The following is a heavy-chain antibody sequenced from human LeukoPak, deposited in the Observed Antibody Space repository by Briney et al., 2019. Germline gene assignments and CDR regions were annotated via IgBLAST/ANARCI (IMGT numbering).Heavy chain of an antibody. Sequence: GSSVKVSCKASGGTFSSYAISWVRQAPVQGLEWMGGLIPIFGTANYAQKFQGRVTITADESTSTAYMELSSLRSEDTAVYYCARDEGGDFWSGYYGDWGQGTLVTVSS. V-gene: IGHV1-69*01. CDR2: LIPIFGTA. CDR1: GGTFSSYA. CDR3: ARDEGGDFWSGYYGD. D-gene: IGHD3-3*01. J-gene: IGHJ4*02.